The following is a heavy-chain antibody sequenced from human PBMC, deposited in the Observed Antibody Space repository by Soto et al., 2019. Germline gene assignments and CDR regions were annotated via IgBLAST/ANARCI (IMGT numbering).Heavy chain of an antibody. CDR2: IYYSGST. J-gene: IGHJ4*02. D-gene: IGHD5-18*01. Sequence: PSETLSLTCTVSGGSISSGDYYWSWIRQPPGKGLEWIGYIYYSGSTYYNPSLKSRVTISVDTSKNQFSLKLSSVTAADTAVYYCARVVSGPQGAAMGKYDYWGQGTLVTVSS. CDR1: GGSISSGDYY. V-gene: IGHV4-30-4*01. CDR3: ARVVSGPQGAAMGKYDY.